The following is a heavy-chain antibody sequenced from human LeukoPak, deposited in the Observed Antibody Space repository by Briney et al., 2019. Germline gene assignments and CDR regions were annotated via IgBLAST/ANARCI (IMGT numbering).Heavy chain of an antibody. Sequence: SETLSLTCTVSDGSISSYYWSWLRQPAGKGLERIGRIYTSGSTNYNPSLKSRVSMSVDRSKNQFSLNLSSVTAADTAVYYRARDSGIAEAANWFDPWGQGTLVTVSS. CDR1: DGSISSYY. CDR2: IYTSGST. V-gene: IGHV4-4*07. J-gene: IGHJ5*02. CDR3: ARDSGIAEAANWFDP. D-gene: IGHD6-13*01.